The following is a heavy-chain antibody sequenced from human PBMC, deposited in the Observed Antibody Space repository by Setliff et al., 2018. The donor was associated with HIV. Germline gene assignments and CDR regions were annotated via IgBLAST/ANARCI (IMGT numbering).Heavy chain of an antibody. J-gene: IGHJ1*01. D-gene: IGHD1-26*01. CDR1: GYRFISYG. CDR2: MSVYYAKA. Sequence: AASVKVSCKASGYRFISYGITWVRQAPGQGPEWMGYMSVYYAKADYAQKFQGRVTMTTDTSTSTVYMELRSLTSDDTAVYYCARGVGATSAQHRGQGTLVTVSS. CDR3: ARGVGATSAQH. V-gene: IGHV1-18*01.